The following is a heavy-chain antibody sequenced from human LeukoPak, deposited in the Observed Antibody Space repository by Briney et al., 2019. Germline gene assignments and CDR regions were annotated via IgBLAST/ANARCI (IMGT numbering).Heavy chain of an antibody. V-gene: IGHV4-34*01. Sequence: SETLSLTCAVYGGSFSGYYWSWLRQPPGKGLEWIGEINHSGSTNYNPSLKSRVTISVDTSKNQFSLKLSSVTAADTAVYYCARTPGRYSSSWSPQRYFDLWGRGTLVTVSS. D-gene: IGHD6-13*01. CDR1: GGSFSGYY. CDR3: ARTPGRYSSSWSPQRYFDL. J-gene: IGHJ2*01. CDR2: INHSGST.